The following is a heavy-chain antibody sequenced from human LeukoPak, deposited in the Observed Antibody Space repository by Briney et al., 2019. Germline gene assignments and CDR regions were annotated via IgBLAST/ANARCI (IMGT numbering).Heavy chain of an antibody. V-gene: IGHV4-38-2*02. Sequence: SETLSLTCTVSGYSISSGYYWGWIRQPPGKGLEWIGSIYHSGSTYYNPSLKSRVTISVDTSKNQFSLKLSSVTATDTAVYYCASHGYYYDSSGYPGAYNDYWGQGTLVTVSS. J-gene: IGHJ4*02. CDR3: ASHGYYYDSSGYPGAYNDY. CDR2: IYHSGST. D-gene: IGHD3-22*01. CDR1: GYSISSGYY.